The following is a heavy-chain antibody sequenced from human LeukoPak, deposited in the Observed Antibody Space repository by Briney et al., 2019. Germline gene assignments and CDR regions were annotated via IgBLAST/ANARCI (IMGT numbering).Heavy chain of an antibody. CDR1: GYTFTSYY. V-gene: IGHV1-46*01. Sequence: GASVKVSCKASGYTFTSYYMHWVRQAPGQGLEWMGIINPSGGSTSYAQKFQGRVTMTRDMSTSTVYMELSSLRSEDTAVYYCARATYYYDSSGYLYYMDVWGKGTTVTVSS. J-gene: IGHJ6*03. CDR2: INPSGGST. D-gene: IGHD3-22*01. CDR3: ARATYYYDSSGYLYYMDV.